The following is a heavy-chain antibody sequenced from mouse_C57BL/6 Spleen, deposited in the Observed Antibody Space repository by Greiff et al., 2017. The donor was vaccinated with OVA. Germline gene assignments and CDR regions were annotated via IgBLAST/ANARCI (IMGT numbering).Heavy chain of an antibody. CDR3: ARGGGSPRFAY. V-gene: IGHV3-6*01. J-gene: IGHJ3*01. CDR2: ISYDGSN. Sequence: EVQLVESGPGLVKPSQSLSLTCSVTGYSITSGYYWNWIRQFPGNKLEWMGYISYDGSNNYNPYLKNRISITRDTSKNQFFLKLNSVTTEDTDTYYSARGGGSPRFAYWGQGTLVTVSA. D-gene: IGHD1-1*01. CDR1: GYSITSGYY.